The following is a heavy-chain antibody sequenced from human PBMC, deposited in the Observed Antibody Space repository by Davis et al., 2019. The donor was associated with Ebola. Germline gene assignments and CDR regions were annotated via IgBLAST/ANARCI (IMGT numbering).Heavy chain of an antibody. J-gene: IGHJ4*02. D-gene: IGHD1-1*01. CDR3: ASVLEAGIDS. Sequence: SETLSLTCTVSGGSISSSSYYWSWIRQPPGKGLEWIGYIYYSGSTNYNPSLKSRVTISVDTSKNQFSLKLSSVTAADTAVYYCASVLEAGIDSWGQGTLVTVSS. CDR2: IYYSGST. CDR1: GGSISSSSYY. V-gene: IGHV4-61*05.